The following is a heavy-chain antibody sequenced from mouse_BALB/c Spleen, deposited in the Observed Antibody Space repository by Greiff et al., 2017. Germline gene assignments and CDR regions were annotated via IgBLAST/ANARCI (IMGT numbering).Heavy chain of an antibody. V-gene: IGHV3-2*02. J-gene: IGHJ4*01. D-gene: IGHD1-2*01. CDR3: ARWTATYYAMDY. CDR1: GYSITSDYA. CDR2: ISYSGST. Sequence: EVQLVESGPGLVKPSQSLSLTCTVTGYSITSDYAWNWIRQFPGNKLEWMGYISYSGSTSYNPSLKSRISITRDTSKNQFFLQLNSVTTEDTATYYCARWTATYYAMDYWGQGTSVTVSS.